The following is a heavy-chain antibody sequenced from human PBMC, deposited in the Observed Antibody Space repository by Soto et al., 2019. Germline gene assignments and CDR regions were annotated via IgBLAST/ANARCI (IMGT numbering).Heavy chain of an antibody. J-gene: IGHJ4*02. CDR1: GGSVGSTSYY. D-gene: IGHD3-16*01. Sequence: SETLSLTCTVSGGSVGSTSYYWGWIRQPPGKGLEWIASIYYSGSTYYNPSLKSRVTISVDTSKNQFSLNLSSVSAADTAVYYCARLLGSGPFDYWGLGTLVTVSS. CDR2: IYYSGST. CDR3: ARLLGSGPFDY. V-gene: IGHV4-39*01.